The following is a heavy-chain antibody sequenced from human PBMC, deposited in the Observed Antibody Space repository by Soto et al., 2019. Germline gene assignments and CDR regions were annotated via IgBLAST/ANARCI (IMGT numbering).Heavy chain of an antibody. CDR3: AREAQGSITIFGVVIQGPKGWFDP. Sequence: VRSLRLSYAAAGFNCGSYAMHLVSKDPGKGLEWVAVISYDGSNKYYADSVKGRFTISRDNSKNTLYLQMNSLRAEDTAVYYCAREAQGSITIFGVVIQGPKGWFDPWGQGTLVTVSS. D-gene: IGHD3-3*01. CDR1: GFNCGSYA. CDR2: ISYDGSNK. J-gene: IGHJ5*02. V-gene: IGHV3-30-3*01.